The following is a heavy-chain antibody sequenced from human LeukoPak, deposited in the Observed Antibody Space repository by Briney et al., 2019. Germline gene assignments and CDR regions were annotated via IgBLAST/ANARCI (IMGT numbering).Heavy chain of an antibody. Sequence: PSETLSLTCAVYGGSFSGYYWSWIRQPPGKGLEWIGEINHSGSTNYNPSLKSRVTISVDTSKSQFSLKLSSVTAADTAVYYCARAPPRYSSGWYQAYYYYGMDDWGQGTTVTVSS. J-gene: IGHJ6*02. D-gene: IGHD6-19*01. CDR2: INHSGST. CDR3: ARAPPRYSSGWYQAYYYYGMDD. V-gene: IGHV4-34*01. CDR1: GGSFSGYY.